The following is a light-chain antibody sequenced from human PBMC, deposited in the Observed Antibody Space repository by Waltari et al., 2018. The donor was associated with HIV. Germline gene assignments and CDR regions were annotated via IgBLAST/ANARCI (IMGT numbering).Light chain of an antibody. CDR2: DAS. Sequence: EIVMTQSPATLSVSPGERVTLSCRASQGISTDLAWYQQKPGQAPRLLIYDASTRATDITARFSGSGSGTEFTLTISSLQSEDCAIYYCQQYINWPPYTFGQGTKLEIK. J-gene: IGKJ2*01. CDR1: QGISTD. CDR3: QQYINWPPYT. V-gene: IGKV3-15*01.